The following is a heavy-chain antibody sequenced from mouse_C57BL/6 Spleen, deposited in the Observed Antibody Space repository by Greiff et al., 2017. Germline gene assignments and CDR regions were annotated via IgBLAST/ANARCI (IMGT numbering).Heavy chain of an antibody. Sequence: VQLQQPGAELVKPGASVKMSCKASGYTFTSYWITWVKQRPGQGLEWIGDIYPGSGSTNYNEKFKSKATLTVDTSSSTAYMQLSSLTSEDSAVYYCARHSSGYEAMDYWGQGTSVTVSS. V-gene: IGHV1-55*01. D-gene: IGHD3-2*02. CDR3: ARHSSGYEAMDY. CDR1: GYTFTSYW. J-gene: IGHJ4*01. CDR2: IYPGSGST.